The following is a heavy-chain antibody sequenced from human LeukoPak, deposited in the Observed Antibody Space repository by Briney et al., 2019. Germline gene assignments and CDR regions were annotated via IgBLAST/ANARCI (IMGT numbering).Heavy chain of an antibody. CDR3: AKEDSTHPGY. D-gene: IGHD6-13*01. Sequence: GGSLRLSCAASGFTFGSYGMHWVRQAPGKGLEWVAFIRYDGSNKYYADSVKGRFTISRDNSKNTLYLQMNSLRAEDTAVYYCAKEDSTHPGYWGQGTLVTVSS. CDR2: IRYDGSNK. J-gene: IGHJ4*02. V-gene: IGHV3-30*02. CDR1: GFTFGSYG.